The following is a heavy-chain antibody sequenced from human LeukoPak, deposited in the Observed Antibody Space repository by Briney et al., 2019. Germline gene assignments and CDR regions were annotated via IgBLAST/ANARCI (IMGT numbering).Heavy chain of an antibody. D-gene: IGHD3-10*01. Sequence: SETLSLTCSVSGGSISSYYWSWIRQSPGKGLEWIGYIYYSGSTNYNPSLKSRVTISVDTSKNQFSLKLSSVTAADTAVYYCARDLNGSGSYPYYYYYMDVWGKGTTVTVSS. V-gene: IGHV4-59*01. CDR3: ARDLNGSGSYPYYYYYMDV. CDR1: GGSISSYY. J-gene: IGHJ6*03. CDR2: IYYSGST.